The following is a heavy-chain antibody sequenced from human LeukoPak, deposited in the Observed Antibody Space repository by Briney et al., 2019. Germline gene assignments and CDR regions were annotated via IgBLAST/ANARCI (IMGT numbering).Heavy chain of an antibody. CDR1: GFTXDDYA. J-gene: IGHJ3*02. CDR3: ARSSSSLNHDAFDI. V-gene: IGHV3-9*03. Sequence: LSCAAXGFTXDDYAMHWVRQAPGKGLEWVSGISWNSGSIVYADSVKGRFTISRDNAKNSLYLQMNSLRAEDMALYYCARSSSSLNHDAFDIWGQGTMVTVSS. D-gene: IGHD6-13*01. CDR2: ISWNSGSI.